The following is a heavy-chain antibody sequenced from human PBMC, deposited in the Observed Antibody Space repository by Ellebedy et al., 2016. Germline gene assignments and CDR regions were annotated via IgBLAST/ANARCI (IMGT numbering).Heavy chain of an antibody. CDR1: GFTFDDYA. D-gene: IGHD6-13*01. V-gene: IGHV3-9*01. Sequence: SLKISCAASGFTFDDYAMHWVRQAPGKGLEWVSGISWNSGSIGYADSVKGRFTISRDNAKNSLYLQMNSLRAADTALYYCAKSPVYSSSWYDYWGQGTLVTVSS. CDR2: ISWNSGSI. J-gene: IGHJ4*02. CDR3: AKSPVYSSSWYDY.